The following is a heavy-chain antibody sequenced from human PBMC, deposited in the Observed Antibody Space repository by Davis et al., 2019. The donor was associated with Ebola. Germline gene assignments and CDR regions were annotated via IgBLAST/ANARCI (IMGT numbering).Heavy chain of an antibody. Sequence: GESLKISCAASGFTFSGSAMHWVRQASGKGLEWVGRIRSKANSYATAYAASVKGRFTISRDSAKNTLYLQMDSLRAEDTAVYYCARTGNYYDFWSGHYSPDYYGMDVWGQGTTVTVSS. V-gene: IGHV3-73*01. CDR2: IRSKANSYAT. J-gene: IGHJ6*02. CDR1: GFTFSGSA. D-gene: IGHD3-3*01. CDR3: ARTGNYYDFWSGHYSPDYYGMDV.